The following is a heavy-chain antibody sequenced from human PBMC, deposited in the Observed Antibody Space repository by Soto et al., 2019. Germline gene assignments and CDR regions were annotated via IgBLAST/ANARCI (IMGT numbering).Heavy chain of an antibody. V-gene: IGHV4-34*01. CDR2: INHSGST. J-gene: IGHJ3*02. Sequence: SETLSLTCAVYGGSFSGYYWSWIRQPPGKGLEWIGEINHSGSTNYNPSLKSRVTISVDTSKNQFSLKLSSVTAADTAVYYCARQDSSSWTDAFDIWGRGTMVTVSS. CDR3: ARQDSSSWTDAFDI. D-gene: IGHD6-13*01. CDR1: GGSFSGYY.